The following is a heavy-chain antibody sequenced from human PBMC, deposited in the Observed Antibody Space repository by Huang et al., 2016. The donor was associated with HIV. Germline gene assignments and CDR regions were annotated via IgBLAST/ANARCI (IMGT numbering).Heavy chain of an antibody. CDR2: VNPNTGNT. D-gene: IGHD4-17*01. J-gene: IGHJ4*02. CDR1: GYTFPNYD. Sequence: QVHMVQSGAEVKKPGASVKVSCKATGYTFPNYDINWVRQAPVRGLEWMGWVNPNTGNTGFAQSFQGRVTMTRKTSITTAYMELTSLTSEDTAVYYCARSAYGDLDYWGLGTLVIVSS. CDR3: ARSAYGDLDY. V-gene: IGHV1-8*02.